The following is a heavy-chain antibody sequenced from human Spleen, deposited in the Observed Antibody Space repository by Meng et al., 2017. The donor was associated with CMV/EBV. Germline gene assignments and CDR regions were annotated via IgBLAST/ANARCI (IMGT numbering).Heavy chain of an antibody. CDR2: IHPHRGDT. CDR1: GYTFTAHY. J-gene: IGHJ4*02. D-gene: IGHD7-27*01. Sequence: VSCKASGYTFTAHYFHWVRQAPGQGLEWMGWIHPHRGDTNYAQQFQGRVTLTRDTSINTGYMELTRLTSDDTAVYYCARDNNWGPDYLGQGTLVTVSS. V-gene: IGHV1-2*02. CDR3: ARDNNWGPDY.